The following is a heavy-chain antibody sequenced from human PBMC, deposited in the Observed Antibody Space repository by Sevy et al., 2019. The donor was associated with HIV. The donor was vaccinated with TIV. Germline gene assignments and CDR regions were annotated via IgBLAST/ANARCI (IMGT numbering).Heavy chain of an antibody. Sequence: SETPSLTCTVSGDSVSGGNYYWSWIRQPPGKGLEWIGYIYYSGSTNYSPSLKSRVTISIDTSKNQFSLRLTSVTAADTAVYYCARGLFDYWGQGTLVIVSS. J-gene: IGHJ4*02. CDR2: IYYSGST. CDR1: GDSVSGGNYY. V-gene: IGHV4-61*01. CDR3: ARGLFDY.